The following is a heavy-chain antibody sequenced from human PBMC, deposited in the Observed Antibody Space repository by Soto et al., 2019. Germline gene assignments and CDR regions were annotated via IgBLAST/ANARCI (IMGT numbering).Heavy chain of an antibody. CDR2: ISSNGGST. D-gene: IGHD2-8*02. CDR1: GFTFSLNA. V-gene: IGHV3-64D*06. Sequence: PGGSLNLSYSASGFTFSLNAIHCVRQAPGKGLEYVSAISSNGGSTYYADSMKGRFTISRDNSKNTLYLQMSSLRAEDTAVYYCVKAPGFTGGGATLHDNWGQGTLVTVSS. CDR3: VKAPGFTGGGATLHDN. J-gene: IGHJ4*02.